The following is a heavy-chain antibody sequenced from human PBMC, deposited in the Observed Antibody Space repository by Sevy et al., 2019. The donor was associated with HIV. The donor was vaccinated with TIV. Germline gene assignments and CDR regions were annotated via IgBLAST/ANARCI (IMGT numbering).Heavy chain of an antibody. CDR2: ISWDGGST. V-gene: IGHV3-43D*03. CDR3: AKPYRIAVAGDYYYSGMDV. Sequence: GGSLRLSCAVSGFTFDDYAMHWVRQAPGKGLEWVSLISWDGGSTYYEDSVKGRFTISRDNSKNSLYLQMNSLRAEDTALYYCAKPYRIAVAGDYYYSGMDVWGQGTTVTVSS. D-gene: IGHD6-13*01. J-gene: IGHJ6*02. CDR1: GFTFDDYA.